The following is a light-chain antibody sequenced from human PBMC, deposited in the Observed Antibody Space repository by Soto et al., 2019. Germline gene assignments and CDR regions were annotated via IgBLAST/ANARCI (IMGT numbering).Light chain of an antibody. CDR2: DAS. CDR3: QQRSNWPVT. Sequence: EIVLTQSQATLSLSPGERATLSCRASQSVSSYLAWYQQKPGQPPRLLIYDASNRATGIPARFSGSGSGTDFTLTISSLEPEDFAVYYCQQRSNWPVTFGQGTKVDIK. J-gene: IGKJ1*01. V-gene: IGKV3-11*01. CDR1: QSVSSY.